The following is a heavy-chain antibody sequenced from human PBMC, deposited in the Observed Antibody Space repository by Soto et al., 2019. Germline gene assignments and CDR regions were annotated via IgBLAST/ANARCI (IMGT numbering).Heavy chain of an antibody. J-gene: IGHJ3*02. D-gene: IGHD5-12*01. CDR2: INPTGSMT. CDR3: ARDTGYDHDAFDI. V-gene: IGHV1-46*01. Sequence: QVQLVQSGAEVKKPGASVKVSCKASGYSFITSYHMHWVRQAPGQGLEWMGIINPTGSMTRYSQKFQGSITMTRDTSTATDYMELSNLTSEDTAVYFCARDTGYDHDAFDIWGQGTRVTVSS. CDR1: GYSFITSYH.